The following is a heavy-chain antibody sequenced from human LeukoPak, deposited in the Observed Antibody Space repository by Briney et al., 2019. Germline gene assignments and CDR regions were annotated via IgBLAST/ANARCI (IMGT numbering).Heavy chain of an antibody. CDR3: AKAVLSSSWYGVDWFDP. J-gene: IGHJ5*02. CDR2: INSDGSST. D-gene: IGHD6-13*01. Sequence: GGSLRLSCAASGFTFSSYWMHWVRQAPGKGLVWVSRINSDGSSTSYADSVKGRFTISRDNSKNTLYLQMNSLRAEDTAVYYCAKAVLSSSWYGVDWFDPWGQGTLVTVSS. V-gene: IGHV3-74*01. CDR1: GFTFSSYW.